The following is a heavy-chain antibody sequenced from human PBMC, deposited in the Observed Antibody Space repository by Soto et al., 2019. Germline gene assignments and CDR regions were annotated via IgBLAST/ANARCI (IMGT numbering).Heavy chain of an antibody. CDR1: GFTFSLYP. CDR2: ISPSNTTI. J-gene: IGHJ3*01. V-gene: IGHV3-48*02. D-gene: IGHD2-2*01. CDR3: ARVGRGFCSSARCYTDGFDL. Sequence: QLVESGGGLVQPGGSLRLSCAASGFTFSLYPMNWVRQAPGKGLEWLSYISPSNTTIYYADSVKGRFTISRDNAKDSQDLQMNGLRDDDTAVYYCARVGRGFCSSARCYTDGFDLWGQGTVVTVST.